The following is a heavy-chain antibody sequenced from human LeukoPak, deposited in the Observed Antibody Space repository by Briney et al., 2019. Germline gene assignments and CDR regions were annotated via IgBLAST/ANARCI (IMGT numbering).Heavy chain of an antibody. V-gene: IGHV4-59*01. J-gene: IGHJ4*02. CDR2: IYYSGST. Sequence: SETLSLTCTVSGGYISGYYWGWIRQPPGKRLEWIGYIYYSGSTNYHPSLKSRVTISVDTSKNQFSLKLSSVTAADTGFYYCVRVGTGTIDYWGQGTLVTVSS. CDR1: GGYISGYY. CDR3: VRVGTGTIDY. D-gene: IGHD1-1*01.